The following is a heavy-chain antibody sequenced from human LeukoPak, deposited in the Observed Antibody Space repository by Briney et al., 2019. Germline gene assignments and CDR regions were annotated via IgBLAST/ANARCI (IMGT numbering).Heavy chain of an antibody. J-gene: IGHJ3*02. V-gene: IGHV1-8*01. CDR3: ARGLLQNHYGSGKGAFDI. D-gene: IGHD3-10*01. CDR2: MNPNSGNT. CDR1: GYTFTSYD. Sequence: ASVKVSCKASGYTFTSYDINWVRQATGQGLEWMGWMNPNSGNTGYAQKFQGRVTMTRNTSISTAYMELSSLRSEDTAVYYCARGLLQNHYGSGKGAFDIWGQGTMVTVSS.